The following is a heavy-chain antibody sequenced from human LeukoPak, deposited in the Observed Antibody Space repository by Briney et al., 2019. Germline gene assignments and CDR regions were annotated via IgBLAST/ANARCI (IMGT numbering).Heavy chain of an antibody. V-gene: IGHV4-30-4*01. CDR3: ARGGGDIVVVPAALYNWFDP. Sequence: LRLSCAASGFTLSSYSMNWIRQPPGKGLEWIGYIYYSGSTYYNPSLKSRVTISVDTSKNQFSLKLSSVTAADTAVYYCARGGGDIVVVPAALYNWFDPWGQGTLVTVSS. J-gene: IGHJ5*02. CDR1: GFTLSSYS. CDR2: IYYSGST. D-gene: IGHD2-2*01.